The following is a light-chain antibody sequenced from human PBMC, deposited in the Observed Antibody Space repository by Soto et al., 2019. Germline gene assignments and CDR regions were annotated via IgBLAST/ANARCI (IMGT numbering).Light chain of an antibody. J-gene: IGKJ3*01. Sequence: EIVLTQSPATLSLSPGERATLSCRASQSVSSYLAWYQQKPGQAPRLLIYDASSRATGIPARFSGSGSGTDFTLTISSLEPEGFAVYYCQQRSNWPPVFTFGPGTKVDIK. CDR2: DAS. CDR1: QSVSSY. V-gene: IGKV3-11*01. CDR3: QQRSNWPPVFT.